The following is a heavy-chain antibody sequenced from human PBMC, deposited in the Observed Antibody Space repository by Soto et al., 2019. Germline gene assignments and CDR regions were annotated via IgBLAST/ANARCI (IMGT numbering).Heavy chain of an antibody. CDR2: IIPIFGTA. CDR1: GGTFSSYA. V-gene: IGHV1-69*01. Sequence: QVQLVQSGAEVKKPGSSVKVSCTASGGTFSSYAISWVRQAPGQGLEWMGGIIPIFGTANYAQKFQGRVTITADESTSTAYMELSSLRSEDTAVYYCARSYSSSLDFYYGMDVWGQGTTVTVSS. CDR3: ARSYSSSLDFYYGMDV. D-gene: IGHD6-6*01. J-gene: IGHJ6*02.